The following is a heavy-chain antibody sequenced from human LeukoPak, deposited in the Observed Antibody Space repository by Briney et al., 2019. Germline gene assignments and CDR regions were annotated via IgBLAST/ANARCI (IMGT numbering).Heavy chain of an antibody. CDR2: IKKDGSEK. J-gene: IGHJ4*02. V-gene: IGHV3-7*01. CDR3: AKDFPQLGPSFDY. Sequence: GGSLRLSCAASGFTFSNYWMTWVRQAPGKGLEWVANIKKDGSEKYYVDSMKGRFTISRDNAKNSLYLQMNSLRAEDTAVYYCAKDFPQLGPSFDYWGQGTLVTVSS. CDR1: GFTFSNYW. D-gene: IGHD1-1*01.